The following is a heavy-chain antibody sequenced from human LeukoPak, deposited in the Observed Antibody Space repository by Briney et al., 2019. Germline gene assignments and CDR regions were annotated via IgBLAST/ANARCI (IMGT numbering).Heavy chain of an antibody. D-gene: IGHD2-15*01. Sequence: QSGGSLRLSCAASGFTFSSYEMNWVRQAPGKGLEWASYISSSGSTIYYADSVKGRFTISRDNSKNTLYLQMNSLRAEDTAVYYCAKDLSYCSGGSCHQFDYWGQGTLVTVSS. CDR2: ISSSGSTI. CDR1: GFTFSSYE. J-gene: IGHJ4*02. CDR3: AKDLSYCSGGSCHQFDY. V-gene: IGHV3-48*03.